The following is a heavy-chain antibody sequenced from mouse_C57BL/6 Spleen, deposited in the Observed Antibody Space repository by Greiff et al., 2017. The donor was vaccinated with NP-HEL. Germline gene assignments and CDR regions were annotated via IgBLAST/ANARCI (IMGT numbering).Heavy chain of an antibody. D-gene: IGHD2-4*01. J-gene: IGHJ2*01. Sequence: EVQLQQSGPELVKPGASVKISCKASGYTFTDYYMNWVKQSHGKSLEWIGDINPNNGGTSYNQKFKGKATLTVDKSSSTAYMELRSLTAEDSAVYYGARWLYDYDVGLDFDYWGQGTTLTVSS. V-gene: IGHV1-26*01. CDR2: INPNNGGT. CDR1: GYTFTDYY. CDR3: ARWLYDYDVGLDFDY.